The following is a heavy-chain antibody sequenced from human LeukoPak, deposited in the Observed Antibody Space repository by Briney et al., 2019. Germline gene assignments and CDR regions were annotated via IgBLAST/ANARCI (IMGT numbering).Heavy chain of an antibody. J-gene: IGHJ6*02. CDR2: IYHSGST. V-gene: IGHV4-30-2*01. Sequence: SETLSLTCAVSGGSISSGGYSWSWIRQPPGKGLEWIGYIYHSGSTYYNPSPKSRVTISVDRSKNQFSLKLSSVTAADTAVYYCARVYCSSTSCYSGMDVWGQGTTVTVSS. D-gene: IGHD2-2*01. CDR1: GGSISSGGYS. CDR3: ARVYCSSTSCYSGMDV.